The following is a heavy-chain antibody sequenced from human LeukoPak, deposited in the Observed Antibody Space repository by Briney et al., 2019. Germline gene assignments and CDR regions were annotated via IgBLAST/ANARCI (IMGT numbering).Heavy chain of an antibody. V-gene: IGHV4-39*07. D-gene: IGHD6-13*01. J-gene: IGHJ5*02. CDR2: IYYSGST. CDR3: ASGDSSSRYGHTMYNWFDP. Sequence: PSETLSLTCTVSGGSISSSSYYWGWIRQPQGKGLEWIGSIYYSGSTYYNPSLKSRVTISVDTSKNQFSLKLSSVTAADTAVYYCASGDSSSRYGHTMYNWFDPWGQGTLVTVSS. CDR1: GGSISSSSYY.